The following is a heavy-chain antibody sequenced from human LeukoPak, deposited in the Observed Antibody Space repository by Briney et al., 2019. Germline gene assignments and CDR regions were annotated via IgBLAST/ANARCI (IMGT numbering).Heavy chain of an antibody. CDR1: GGSISSGSYY. V-gene: IGHV4-61*02. J-gene: IGHJ4*02. CDR3: ETGQEWEPPVD. Sequence: SETLSLTCTVSGGSISSGSYYWSWIRQPAGKGLEWIGRIYTSGSTNYNPSLKSRVTMSVDTSKNQFSLKLSSVTAADTAVYYCETGQEWEPPVDWGQGTLVTVSS. CDR2: IYTSGST. D-gene: IGHD1-26*01.